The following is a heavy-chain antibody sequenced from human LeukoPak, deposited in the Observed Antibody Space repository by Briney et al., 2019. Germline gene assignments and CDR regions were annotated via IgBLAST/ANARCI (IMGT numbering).Heavy chain of an antibody. D-gene: IGHD1-26*01. CDR2: ISSSYI. Sequence: GGSLRLSCAASGFTFSSYSMNWVRQAPGKGLEWVSSISSSYIYYADSVKGRFTISRDNAKNSLYLQMNSLRAEDTAVYYCARAGERTSFDYWGQGTLVTVSS. CDR1: GFTFSSYS. CDR3: ARAGERTSFDY. J-gene: IGHJ4*02. V-gene: IGHV3-21*01.